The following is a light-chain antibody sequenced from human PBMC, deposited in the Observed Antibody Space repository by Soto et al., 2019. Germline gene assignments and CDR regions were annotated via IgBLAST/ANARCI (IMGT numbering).Light chain of an antibody. Sequence: AIQMTQSPLSLSASVGNRVTITCRASQDIGKDLGWYQQKPGEAPELLISVASTLESGVPSRFSGSGSGTDFSLTISSLQPEDFATYSCIKDYHSPRTFGEGTKVDIK. V-gene: IGKV1-6*01. CDR3: IKDYHSPRT. CDR2: VAS. CDR1: QDIGKD. J-gene: IGKJ4*02.